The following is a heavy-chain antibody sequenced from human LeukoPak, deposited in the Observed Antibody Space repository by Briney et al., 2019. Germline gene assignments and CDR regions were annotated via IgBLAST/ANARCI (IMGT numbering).Heavy chain of an antibody. V-gene: IGHV3-30-3*01. Sequence: GGSLRLSCAASGFTFSDYYMSWIRQAPGKGPQWMTVISNDGNTKYYADSVKGRFTISRDNSKSTLYLQINSLSAEDTAVYYCARAMVRGIPFDYWGQGTQVIVSS. CDR2: ISNDGNTK. D-gene: IGHD3-10*01. J-gene: IGHJ4*02. CDR1: GFTFSDYY. CDR3: ARAMVRGIPFDY.